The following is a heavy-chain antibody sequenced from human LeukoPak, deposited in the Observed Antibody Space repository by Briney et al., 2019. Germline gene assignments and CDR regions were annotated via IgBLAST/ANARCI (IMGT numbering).Heavy chain of an antibody. CDR3: ARQSYYDFWSGYYPPPLDY. V-gene: IGHV4-39*01. CDR1: GGSISSSSYY. CDR2: IYYSGST. Sequence: SETLSLTCTVSGGSISSSSYYWGWIRQPPGKGLERIGSIYYSGSTYYNPSLKSRVTISVDTSKNQFSLKLSSVTAADTAVYYCARQSYYDFWSGYYPPPLDYWGQGTLVTVSS. D-gene: IGHD3-3*01. J-gene: IGHJ4*02.